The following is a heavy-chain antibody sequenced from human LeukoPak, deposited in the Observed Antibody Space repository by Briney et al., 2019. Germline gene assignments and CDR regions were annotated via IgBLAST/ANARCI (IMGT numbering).Heavy chain of an antibody. Sequence: GGSLRLSCTASGFIVSSKYMSWVRQAPGKGLEWVAVIYSNGDTYYTDSVKGRFTISRDNSKNTLYLQMNSLRAEDTAVYYCAREYYYDSSGYYYWGQGTLVTVSS. CDR3: AREYYYDSSGYYY. D-gene: IGHD3-22*01. CDR1: GFIVSSKY. CDR2: IYSNGDT. J-gene: IGHJ4*02. V-gene: IGHV3-53*01.